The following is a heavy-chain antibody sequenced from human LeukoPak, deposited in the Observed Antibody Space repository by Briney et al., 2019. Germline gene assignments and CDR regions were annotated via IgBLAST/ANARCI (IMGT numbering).Heavy chain of an antibody. CDR2: IIPIFGTA. CDR3: AREHSYGYKVFDY. J-gene: IGHJ4*02. CDR1: GYTFTSNY. V-gene: IGHV1-69*13. Sequence: ASVKVPCKASGYTFTSNYIHWVRQAPGQGLEWMGGIIPIFGTANYAQKFQGRVTITADESTSTAYMELSSLRSEDTAVYYCAREHSYGYKVFDYWGQGTLVTVSS. D-gene: IGHD5-18*01.